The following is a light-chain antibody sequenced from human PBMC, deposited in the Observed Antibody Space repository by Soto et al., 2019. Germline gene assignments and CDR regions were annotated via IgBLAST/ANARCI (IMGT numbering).Light chain of an antibody. CDR2: GNS. CDR1: SSNIGAGYD. J-gene: IGLJ1*01. Sequence: QSVLTQPPSVSGAPGQRVTISCTGSSSNIGAGYDVHWYQQLPGTAPNLLIYGNSNRPSGVPDRFSGYKSGTSASLAITGLQAEDEADYYCQSYDSSLSGDVFGTGTKVTVL. CDR3: QSYDSSLSGDV. V-gene: IGLV1-40*01.